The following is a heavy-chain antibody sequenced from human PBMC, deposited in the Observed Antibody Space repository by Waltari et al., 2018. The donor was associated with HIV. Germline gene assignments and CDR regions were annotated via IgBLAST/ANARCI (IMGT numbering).Heavy chain of an antibody. V-gene: IGHV2-5*02. CDR1: GFSLSTSGVG. CDR3: AHSQVTPPRFDY. J-gene: IGHJ4*02. Sequence: QITLKESGPTLVKPTQTLTLTCTFSGFSLSTSGVGVGWIRQPPGKALEWLALIDWDNVKRYSPSLKSRLTITKGTSKNQVVLTMTNMDPVDTATYYCAHSQVTPPRFDYWGQGTLITVSS. D-gene: IGHD2-21*02. CDR2: IDWDNVK.